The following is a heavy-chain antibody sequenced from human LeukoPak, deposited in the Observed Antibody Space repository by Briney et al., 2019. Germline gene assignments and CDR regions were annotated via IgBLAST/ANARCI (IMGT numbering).Heavy chain of an antibody. J-gene: IGHJ3*01. CDR1: GFSFSGNA. CDR3: AKEKGMTVSFFLDGEPMDTTPQRNAFDL. D-gene: IGHD1-14*01. Sequence: PGESLRLSCAASGFSFSGNAMAWVRQAPGTGLEWVSAIGSDFNTHYADSVKGRFTISRDNSKNTLYLQMNSLRDEDTATYYCAKEKGMTVSFFLDGEPMDTTPQRNAFDLWGQGTMVTVSA. V-gene: IGHV3-23*01. CDR2: IGSDFNT.